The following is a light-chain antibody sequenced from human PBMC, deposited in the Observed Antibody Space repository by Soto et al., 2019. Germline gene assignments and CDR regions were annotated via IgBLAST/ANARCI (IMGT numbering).Light chain of an antibody. CDR1: QGISDY. J-gene: IGKJ4*01. CDR3: QKYNSDSLT. V-gene: IGKV1-27*01. CDR2: AAS. Sequence: DIQMTQSPSSLSASVGDRVTITCRASQGISDYLAWYQQKPGKVPKLLIRAASTLQLGVPSRFSGSGSGTDYTLTISSLQPEDVATYYCQKYNSDSLTFGGGTKVEIK.